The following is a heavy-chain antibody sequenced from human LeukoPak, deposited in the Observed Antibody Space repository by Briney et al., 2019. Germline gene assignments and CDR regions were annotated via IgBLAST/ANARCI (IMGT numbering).Heavy chain of an antibody. CDR2: MNPNSGNT. D-gene: IGHD3-10*01. CDR3: ARGKYYYGSGSYYTFDP. CDR1: GYTFTSYD. Sequence: ASVKVSCKASGYTFTSYDINWVRQATGQGLEWMGWMNPNSGNTGYAQKFQGRVTITRNTSISTAYMELSSLRSEDTAVYYCARGKYYYGSGSYYTFDPWGQGTLVTVSS. J-gene: IGHJ5*02. V-gene: IGHV1-8*03.